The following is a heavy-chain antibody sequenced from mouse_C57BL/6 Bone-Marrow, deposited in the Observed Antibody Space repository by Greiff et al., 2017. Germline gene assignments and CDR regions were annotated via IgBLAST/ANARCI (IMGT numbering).Heavy chain of an antibody. Sequence: QVQLQQSGPELVKPGASVKISCKASGYTFTDYYINWVKQRPGPGLEWIGWLFPGSGSTYYTEKFKGKATLTVDTSSSTAYMLLSSLTSEDSAVYFCARSGSNHWDREFFIDYWGQGTTLTVSS. CDR1: GYTFTDYY. D-gene: IGHD4-1*01. CDR3: ARSGSNHWDREFFIDY. J-gene: IGHJ2*01. V-gene: IGHV1-75*01. CDR2: LFPGSGST.